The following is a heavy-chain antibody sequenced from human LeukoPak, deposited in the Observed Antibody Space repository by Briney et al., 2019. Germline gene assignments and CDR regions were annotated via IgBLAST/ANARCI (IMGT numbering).Heavy chain of an antibody. V-gene: IGHV4-34*01. Sequence: SETLSLTCTISGGSISSYYWSWIRQPPGKGLEWIGEINHSGSTNYNPSLKSRVTISVDTSKNQFSLKLSSVTAADTAVYYCARHILSIAVAGTPRSGFDPWGQGTLVTVSS. D-gene: IGHD6-19*01. J-gene: IGHJ5*02. CDR3: ARHILSIAVAGTPRSGFDP. CDR1: GGSISSYY. CDR2: INHSGST.